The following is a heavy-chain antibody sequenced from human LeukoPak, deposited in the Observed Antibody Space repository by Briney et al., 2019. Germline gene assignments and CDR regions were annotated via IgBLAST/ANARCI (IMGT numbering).Heavy chain of an antibody. CDR3: ARGKSDYYDSTGYYPLNCFDY. D-gene: IGHD3-22*01. J-gene: IGHJ4*02. Sequence: SETLSLTCTVSGGSISSYYWSWIRQPPGKGLEGSGYIYYSGSTNYNPSLKSRVTISVDTSKNQLSLKLGSVTAADTPLYYCARGKSDYYDSTGYYPLNCFDYWGQGTLVTVSS. CDR2: IYYSGST. V-gene: IGHV4-59*08. CDR1: GGSISSYY.